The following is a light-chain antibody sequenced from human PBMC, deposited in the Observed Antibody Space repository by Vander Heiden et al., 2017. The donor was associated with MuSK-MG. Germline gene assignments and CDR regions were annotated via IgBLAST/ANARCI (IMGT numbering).Light chain of an antibody. CDR2: LRS. V-gene: IGKV2-28*01. Sequence: DIVMTQSPLSLPVTPGEQASISCRSSQSLLHSNGYNYLDWSLQNPGRSPQLLLYLRSNPASRVPDRLSGCESGTDFRLKISRVEAEDVGVYYCRQSLQNPYTFGQGTKVEIK. CDR1: QSLLHSNGYNY. J-gene: IGKJ2*01. CDR3: RQSLQNPYT.